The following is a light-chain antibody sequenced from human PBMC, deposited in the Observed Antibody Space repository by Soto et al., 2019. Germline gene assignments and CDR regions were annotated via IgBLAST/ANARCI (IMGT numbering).Light chain of an antibody. CDR1: SSDIGDYNY. Sequence: QSVLTQPPSASGSPGQSVTFSCTGTSSDIGDYNYVSWYQQHPGKAPKLMIYEVTKRPSGVPDRFSGSKSGKTASLTISGLQAEDEADYYCCSYVGARRYVFVIGTKVTVL. CDR2: EVT. V-gene: IGLV2-8*01. J-gene: IGLJ1*01. CDR3: CSYVGARRYV.